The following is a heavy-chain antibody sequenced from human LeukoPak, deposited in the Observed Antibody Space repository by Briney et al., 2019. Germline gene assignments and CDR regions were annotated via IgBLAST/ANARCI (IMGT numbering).Heavy chain of an antibody. V-gene: IGHV3-23*01. Sequence: GGSLRLSCEASGSGFTFGNIGMSWVRQAPGRGLEWVSGISGSGYYTYYAGSVKGRFTISRDNSKNTLYIEMDSLRAEDTAVYYCAKDGSWGDYYFYFYMDVWGKGTTVTVSS. CDR1: GFTFGNIG. CDR3: AKDGSWGDYYFYFYMDV. J-gene: IGHJ6*03. D-gene: IGHD3-16*01. CDR2: ISGSGYYT.